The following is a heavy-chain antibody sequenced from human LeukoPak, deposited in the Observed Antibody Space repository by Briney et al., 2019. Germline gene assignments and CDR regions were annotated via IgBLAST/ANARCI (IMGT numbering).Heavy chain of an antibody. J-gene: IGHJ4*02. CDR1: GFTFSNYA. Sequence: GRSLRLSCAASGFTFSNYAMHWVRQAPGKGLEWVAVISYDGSDKYYADSVRGRFTISRDNSKNTLYLQMNSLRPEDTAVYYCARDWGRRYSSGWYGDFDYWGQGTLVTVSS. V-gene: IGHV3-30-3*01. CDR3: ARDWGRRYSSGWYGDFDY. CDR2: ISYDGSDK. D-gene: IGHD6-19*01.